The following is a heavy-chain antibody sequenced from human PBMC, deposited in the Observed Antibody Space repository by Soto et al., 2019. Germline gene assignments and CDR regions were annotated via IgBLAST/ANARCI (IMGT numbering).Heavy chain of an antibody. J-gene: IGHJ6*02. CDR3: ARAMLEVAAMNPPGGMDV. CDR2: IYYSGST. CDR1: GGSISSGDYY. V-gene: IGHV4-30-4*01. Sequence: QVQLQESGPGLVKPSQTLSLTCTVSGGSISSGDYYWSWISQPPGKGLEWIGYIYYSGSTYYNPSLKSRVTISVDTSKNQFSLKLSSVTAADTAVYYCARAMLEVAAMNPPGGMDVWGQGTTVTVSS. D-gene: IGHD2-15*01.